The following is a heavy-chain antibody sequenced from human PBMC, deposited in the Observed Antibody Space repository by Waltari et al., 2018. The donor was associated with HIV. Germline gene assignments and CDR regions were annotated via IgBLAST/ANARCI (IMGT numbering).Heavy chain of an antibody. D-gene: IGHD3-10*01. CDR2: LYNEGRT. V-gene: IGHV3-53*01. CDR3: ARMKRSYGSGQARYFYFGMDV. CDR1: GFSVSDNY. J-gene: IGHJ6*02. Sequence: VQLVESGGGLVQPGGSLRLSCAASGFSVSDNYMSWVRLAPGKGLQWVSVLYNEGRTQYIDSVKGRLTIFRDNSKNALYLQMNSLRVDDTAVYYCARMKRSYGSGQARYFYFGMDVWGQGTTVIVSS.